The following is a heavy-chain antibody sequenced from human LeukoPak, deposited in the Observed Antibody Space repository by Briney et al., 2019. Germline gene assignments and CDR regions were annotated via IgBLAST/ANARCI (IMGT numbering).Heavy chain of an antibody. D-gene: IGHD3-9*01. J-gene: IGHJ4*02. Sequence: GGSLRLSCAASGFTFSDYYMSWIRQAPGKGLEWVSYISSSGSTIYYADSVKGRFTISRDNAKNSLYLQMNSLRAEDTAVHYCARALTTRYDILTGYLDYWGQGTLVTVSS. CDR1: GFTFSDYY. CDR3: ARALTTRYDILTGYLDY. V-gene: IGHV3-11*04. CDR2: ISSSGSTI.